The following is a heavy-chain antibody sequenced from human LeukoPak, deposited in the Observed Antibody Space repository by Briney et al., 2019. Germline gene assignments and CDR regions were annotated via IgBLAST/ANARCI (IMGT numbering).Heavy chain of an antibody. D-gene: IGHD5-12*01. CDR3: ARDGQFHIVASR. CDR1: GFTFNTYW. V-gene: IGHV3-7*03. J-gene: IGHJ4*02. Sequence: PGGSLRLSCAASGFTFNTYWMSWVRQAPGKGLEWVANIKPDGSETHYVDSVKGRFTISRDNAKSSLYLQMNSLRAEDTAVYFWARDGQFHIVASRWGQGTLVTVSS. CDR2: IKPDGSET.